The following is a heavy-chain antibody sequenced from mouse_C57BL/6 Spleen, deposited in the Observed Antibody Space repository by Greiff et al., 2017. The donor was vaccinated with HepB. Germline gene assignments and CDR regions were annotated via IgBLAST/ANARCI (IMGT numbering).Heavy chain of an antibody. CDR3: TRERSNDFDY. Sequence: QLQQSGPVLVKPGASVQMSCTASGYTFPDYYMNRVKQSHGKGLEWLGVIHPSNGGTSYNQKFKGKATLTVDKSSSTAYMERNSLTSEDSAVYYCTRERSNDFDYWGQGTTLTVSS. D-gene: IGHD2-5*01. CDR2: IHPSNGGT. V-gene: IGHV1-19*01. CDR1: GYTFPDYY. J-gene: IGHJ2*01.